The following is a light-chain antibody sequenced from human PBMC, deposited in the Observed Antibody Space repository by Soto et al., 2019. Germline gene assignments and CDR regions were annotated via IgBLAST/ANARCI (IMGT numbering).Light chain of an antibody. CDR2: ATS. Sequence: IQLTQSPSFLSASVGDRVTITCRASQDIANYLAWYQQKPGKAPKFLIYATSTFQSGVPSRFSGGGSGTEFPLTISGLQPEDFPTYSCQQFISYPLTFGGGTKVEIK. CDR1: QDIANY. V-gene: IGKV1-9*01. J-gene: IGKJ4*01. CDR3: QQFISYPLT.